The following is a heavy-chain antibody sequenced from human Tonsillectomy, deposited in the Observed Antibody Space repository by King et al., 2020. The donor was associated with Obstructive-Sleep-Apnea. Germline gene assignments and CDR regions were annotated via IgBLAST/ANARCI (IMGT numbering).Heavy chain of an antibody. Sequence: VQLVESGGGLVQPGGSLTLSCVASGFTFSDHYMDWLRHAPGKGLEWVGRIRKKVNSYTTEYAASVKGRFIISRVDCKRSLYLQMKSLKSDDTATYHCARVFGGAHYGMDVWGQGTSVTVSS. CDR1: GFTFSDHY. J-gene: IGHJ6*02. CDR2: IRKKVNSYTT. D-gene: IGHD3-16*01. CDR3: ARVFGGAHYGMDV. V-gene: IGHV3-72*01.